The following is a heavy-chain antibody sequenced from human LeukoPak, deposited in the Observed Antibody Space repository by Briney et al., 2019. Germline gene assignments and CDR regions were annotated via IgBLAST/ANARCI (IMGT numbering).Heavy chain of an antibody. V-gene: IGHV3-30*02. Sequence: HPGGSLRLSCAASGFTFSSYGMHWVRQAPGKGLEWVAFIRYDGSNKYYADSVKGRFTISRDKSKNTLYLQMNSLRTEDTAVYYCAKGRYYNILTGYPRQYYFDYWGQGTLVTVSS. D-gene: IGHD3-9*01. CDR2: IRYDGSNK. CDR3: AKGRYYNILTGYPRQYYFDY. CDR1: GFTFSSYG. J-gene: IGHJ4*02.